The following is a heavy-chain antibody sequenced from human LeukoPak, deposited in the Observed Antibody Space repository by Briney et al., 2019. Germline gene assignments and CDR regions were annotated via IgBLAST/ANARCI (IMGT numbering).Heavy chain of an antibody. Sequence: GGSLRLSCAASGFTFSSYSMNWVRQAPGKGLEWVSSISSSSYIYYADSVKGRFTISRDNAKNSLYLQMNSLRAEDTAVYYCARDPEYCSGGSCYSIGVDYWGQGTLVTVSS. CDR3: ARDPEYCSGGSCYSIGVDY. CDR2: ISSSSYI. CDR1: GFTFSSYS. D-gene: IGHD2-15*01. V-gene: IGHV3-21*01. J-gene: IGHJ4*02.